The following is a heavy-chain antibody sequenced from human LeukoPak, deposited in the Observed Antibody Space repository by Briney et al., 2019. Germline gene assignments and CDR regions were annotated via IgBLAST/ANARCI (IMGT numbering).Heavy chain of an antibody. CDR1: GFTFSSYS. D-gene: IGHD3-22*01. Sequence: GGSLRLSCAASGFTFSSYSMNWVRQAPGKGLEWVSYISSSSTIYYADSVKGRFTISRDNAKNSLYLQMNSLRDEDTAVYYCASHDSEGYFDYWGQGTLVTVSS. CDR3: ASHDSEGYFDY. V-gene: IGHV3-48*02. J-gene: IGHJ4*02. CDR2: ISSSSTI.